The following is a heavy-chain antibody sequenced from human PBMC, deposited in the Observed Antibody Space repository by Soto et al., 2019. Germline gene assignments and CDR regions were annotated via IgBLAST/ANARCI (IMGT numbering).Heavy chain of an antibody. J-gene: IGHJ4*02. V-gene: IGHV1-8*01. Sequence: QVQLVQSGAEVKKPGASVKVSCKASGYTFTSYDINCVRQATGQGLEWMGWMNPNSGNTAYAQKFQGRVTMTRNTSISTAYMELSSLRSEETAVYYCARERSSGCDYWGQGTLVTVSS. CDR3: ARERSSGCDY. D-gene: IGHD6-19*01. CDR2: MNPNSGNT. CDR1: GYTFTSYD.